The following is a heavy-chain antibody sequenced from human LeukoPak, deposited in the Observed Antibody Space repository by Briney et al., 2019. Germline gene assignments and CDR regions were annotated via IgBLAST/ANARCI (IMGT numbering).Heavy chain of an antibody. Sequence: ASVKVSCKASGYTFTSYAMHWVRQAPGQRLEWMGWINAGNGNTKYSQKFQGRVTITRDTSASTAYMELSSLRSEDTAVYYCAREYYDFWSGYYTGIDYWGQGTLVTVSS. D-gene: IGHD3-3*01. J-gene: IGHJ4*02. V-gene: IGHV1-3*01. CDR3: AREYYDFWSGYYTGIDY. CDR2: INAGNGNT. CDR1: GYTFTSYA.